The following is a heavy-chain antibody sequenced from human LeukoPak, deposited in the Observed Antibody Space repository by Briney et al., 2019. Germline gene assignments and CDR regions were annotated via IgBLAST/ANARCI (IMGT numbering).Heavy chain of an antibody. V-gene: IGHV4-39*01. Sequence: SETLSLTCTVSGAPLNNYYWGWIRQPPGKGLEWVGSIYYSGSTYYNPSLKSRVTISVDTSKNQFSLKLSSVTAADTAVYYCARHTGSAGRIFDYWGQGTLVTVSS. CDR2: IYYSGST. CDR3: ARHTGSAGRIFDY. CDR1: GAPLNNYY. D-gene: IGHD1-14*01. J-gene: IGHJ4*02.